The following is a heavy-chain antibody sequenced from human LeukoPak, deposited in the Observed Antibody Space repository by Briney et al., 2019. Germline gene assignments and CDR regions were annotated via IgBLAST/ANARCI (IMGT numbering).Heavy chain of an antibody. CDR1: GFTFSSYG. V-gene: IGHV3-30*02. CDR2: IRYDGSNK. J-gene: IGHJ4*02. Sequence: GGSLRLSCAASGFTFSSYGMHWVRQAPGKGLEWVAFIRYDGSNKYYADSVKGRFTISRDNSKNTLYLQMNSLRAEDTAVYYCAKLAALGYCSSTSCRPFDYWGQGTLVTVSS. CDR3: AKLAALGYCSSTSCRPFDY. D-gene: IGHD2-2*01.